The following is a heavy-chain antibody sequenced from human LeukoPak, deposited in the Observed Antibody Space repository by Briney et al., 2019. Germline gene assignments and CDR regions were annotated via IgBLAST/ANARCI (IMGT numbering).Heavy chain of an antibody. CDR2: ISDYNGKT. V-gene: IGHV1-18*01. D-gene: IGHD5-24*01. CDR1: GYTFTDYG. J-gene: IGHJ3*02. CDR3: ARVFEGGWLHPRSASDI. Sequence: ASVKVSCKASGYTFTDYGISWVRQAPGQGLEWMGWISDYNGKTNYAQKLQGRVTMTTDTSTSTAYMELRSLRSDDTAVYYCARVFEGGWLHPRSASDIWGQGTMVSVSS.